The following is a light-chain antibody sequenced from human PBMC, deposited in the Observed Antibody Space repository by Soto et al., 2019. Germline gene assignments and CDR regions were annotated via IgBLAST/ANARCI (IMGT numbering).Light chain of an antibody. V-gene: IGLV2-8*01. CDR3: SSYAGSNNYVV. CDR2: GVS. Sequence: QSVLTQPPSASGSPGQSVSISCTGTSSDIGAYNFVSWYQQHPGKAPRLMIYGVSKRPSGVPDRFSGSKSGNTASLTVSGLQAEDEDDYYCSSYAGSNNYVVFGGGTKLTVL. CDR1: SSDIGAYNF. J-gene: IGLJ2*01.